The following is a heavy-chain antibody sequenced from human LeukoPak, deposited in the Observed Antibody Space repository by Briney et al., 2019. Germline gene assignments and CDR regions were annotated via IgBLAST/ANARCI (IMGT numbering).Heavy chain of an antibody. CDR2: IWYDGSNK. Sequence: GGSLILFCAASGFTFSSYGMHWVRQAPGKGLEWVAVIWYDGSNKYYEDSVKGRFTISRDNSKNTLYLQMNSLRAEDTAVYYCARDWGSGNSYYFDYWGQGTLVTVSS. J-gene: IGHJ4*02. CDR1: GFTFSSYG. D-gene: IGHD3-10*01. CDR3: ARDWGSGNSYYFDY. V-gene: IGHV3-33*01.